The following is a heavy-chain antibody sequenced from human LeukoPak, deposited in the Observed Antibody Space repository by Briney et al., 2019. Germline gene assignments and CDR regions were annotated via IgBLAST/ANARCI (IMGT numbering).Heavy chain of an antibody. Sequence: ASVKVSCKASAYTFTGSYIHWLRQAPGQGLEWMGWINPNSGGTNYAQKFQGRVTMTRDTSISTAYMELSRLRSDDTAVYYCARDSFPIYDILTGYYMGLWEYYMDVWGKGTTVTVSS. D-gene: IGHD3-9*01. CDR1: AYTFTGSY. V-gene: IGHV1-2*02. CDR2: INPNSGGT. CDR3: ARDSFPIYDILTGYYMGLWEYYMDV. J-gene: IGHJ6*03.